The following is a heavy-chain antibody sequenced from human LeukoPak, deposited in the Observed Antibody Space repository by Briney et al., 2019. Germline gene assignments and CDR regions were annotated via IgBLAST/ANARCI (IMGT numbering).Heavy chain of an antibody. CDR1: GGSFSGYY. CDR3: AREYGSGTHIDY. CDR2: INHSGST. D-gene: IGHD3-10*01. V-gene: IGHV4-34*01. Sequence: SETLSLTSAVYGGSFSGYYWSWIRQPPGKGLEWIGEINHSGSTNYNPSLKSRVTISVDTSKNQFSLKLSSVTAADTAVYYCAREYGSGTHIDYWGQGTLVTVSS. J-gene: IGHJ4*02.